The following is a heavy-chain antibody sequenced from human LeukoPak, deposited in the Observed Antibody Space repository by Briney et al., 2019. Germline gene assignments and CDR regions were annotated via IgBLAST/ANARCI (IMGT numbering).Heavy chain of an antibody. D-gene: IGHD3-22*01. CDR2: YDVIIK. V-gene: IGHV3-30*02. Sequence: YDVIIKYYAASVKGRFTISRDNSKTTLYLQMKSLRAGDTAVYYCAKALVTSGYYPADAFDIWGQGTMVTVSS. J-gene: IGHJ3*02. CDR3: AKALVTSGYYPADAFDI.